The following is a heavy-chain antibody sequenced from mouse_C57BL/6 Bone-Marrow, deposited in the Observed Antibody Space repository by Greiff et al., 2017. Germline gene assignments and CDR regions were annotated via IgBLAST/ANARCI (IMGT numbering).Heavy chain of an antibody. CDR3: ARSPLYYYGSSSFDY. Sequence: VKVVESGAELAKPGASVKLSCKASGYTFTSYWMHWVKQRPGQGLEWIGYINPSSGYTKSNQKFKDKATLTADKSSSTAYMQLSSLTYDDSAVYYCARSPLYYYGSSSFDYWGQGTTLTVSS. CDR1: GYTFTSYW. CDR2: INPSSGYT. J-gene: IGHJ2*01. D-gene: IGHD1-1*01. V-gene: IGHV1-7*01.